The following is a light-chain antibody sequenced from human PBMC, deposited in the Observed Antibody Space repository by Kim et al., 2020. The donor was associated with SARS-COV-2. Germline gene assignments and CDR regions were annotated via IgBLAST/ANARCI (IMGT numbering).Light chain of an antibody. CDR3: QVWDSSTGGV. Sequence: YELTQPLSVSVALGQTARITCGGNNIGSKNVHWYQQKPGQAPVLVIYRDSNRPSGIPERFSGSNSGNTATLTISRAQAGDEADYYCQVWDSSTGGVFGGGTQLTVL. CDR1: NIGSKN. CDR2: RDS. J-gene: IGLJ2*01. V-gene: IGLV3-9*01.